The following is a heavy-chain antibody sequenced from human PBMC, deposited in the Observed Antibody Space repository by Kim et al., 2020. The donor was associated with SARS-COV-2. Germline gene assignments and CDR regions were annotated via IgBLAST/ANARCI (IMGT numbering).Heavy chain of an antibody. V-gene: IGHV3-23*01. D-gene: IGHD3-10*01. CDR3: AKREYASGSYAADY. CDR2: ISGSADST. Sequence: GGSLRLSCAASGFTFTNYAMSWVRQAPGKGLEWLSTISGSADSTYYADSVKGRFTISRDNSKYILYLQMNSLRADDTALYYCAKREYASGSYAADYWGQGTLVTVSS. CDR1: GFTFTNYA. J-gene: IGHJ4*02.